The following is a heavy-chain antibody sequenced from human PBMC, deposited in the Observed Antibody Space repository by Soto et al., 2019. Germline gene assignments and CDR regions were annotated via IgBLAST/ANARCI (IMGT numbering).Heavy chain of an antibody. V-gene: IGHV3-11*01. D-gene: IGHD5-12*01. CDR3: ARDIVATPDWFDP. Sequence: GGSLRLSCAASGFTSSDYYMSWIRQAPGKGLEWVSYISSSGSTIYYADSVKGRFTISRDNAKNSLYLQMNSLRAEDTAVYYCARDIVATPDWFDPWGQGTLVTVSS. CDR2: ISSSGSTI. J-gene: IGHJ5*02. CDR1: GFTSSDYY.